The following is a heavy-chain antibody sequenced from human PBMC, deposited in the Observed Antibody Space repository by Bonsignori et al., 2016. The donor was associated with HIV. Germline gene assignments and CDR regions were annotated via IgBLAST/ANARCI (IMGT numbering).Heavy chain of an antibody. CDR2: VRSKAYGGTT. CDR3: ARSRGRDGYNPALDY. J-gene: IGHJ4*02. CDR1: GFTSADYP. V-gene: IGHV3-49*04. D-gene: IGHD5-24*01. Sequence: GESLKISCTASGFTSADYPMCWVRQAPGRGLEWVGFVRSKAYGGTTQYAASVRGRFTISRDDSNNMAYLHMSRLETEDTAVYFCARSRGRDGYNPALDYWGQGTLVTVSS.